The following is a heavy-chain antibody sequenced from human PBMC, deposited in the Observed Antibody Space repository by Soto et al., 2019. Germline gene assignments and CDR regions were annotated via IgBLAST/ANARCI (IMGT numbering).Heavy chain of an antibody. CDR1: GGTFSSSA. D-gene: IGHD2-2*01. V-gene: IGHV1-69*01. CDR2: IIPIVGTA. CDR3: AIQAYAGNSGGHNWFDP. J-gene: IGHJ5*02. Sequence: QVQVVQSGAEVKKPGSSVKVSCKASGGTFSSSAISWVRQAPGQGLEWMGGIIPIVGTANYAQKFQGRVTITADESTRTAHMELSSLRFEDTAVYYCAIQAYAGNSGGHNWFDPWGPGTLVTVSS.